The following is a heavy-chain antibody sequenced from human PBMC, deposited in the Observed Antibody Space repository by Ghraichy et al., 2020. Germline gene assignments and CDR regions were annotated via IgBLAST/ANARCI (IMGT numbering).Heavy chain of an antibody. Sequence: GGSLRLSCKGSGYSFTSYWIGWVRQMPGKGLEWMGIIYPGDSDTRYSPSFQGQVTISADKSISTAYLQWSSLKASDTAMYYCARRRSTHDAFDIWGQGTMVTVSS. CDR1: GYSFTSYW. J-gene: IGHJ3*02. V-gene: IGHV5-51*01. CDR3: ARRRSTHDAFDI. CDR2: IYPGDSDT.